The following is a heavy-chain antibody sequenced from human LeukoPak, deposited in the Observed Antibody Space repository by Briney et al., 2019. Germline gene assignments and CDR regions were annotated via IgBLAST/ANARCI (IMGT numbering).Heavy chain of an antibody. V-gene: IGHV3-74*01. CDR1: GFTFSSYW. CDR2: NSDGSSR. D-gene: IGHD5-18*01. Sequence: GGSLRLSCAASGFTFSSYWMQWVRQAPGKGLVWVTRNSDGSSRSYADSVKGRFTISRDNAKNTLYLQMNSLRAEDTAVYYCARDDAGYSYDPRGWFDPWGQGTLVTVSS. J-gene: IGHJ5*02. CDR3: ARDDAGYSYDPRGWFDP.